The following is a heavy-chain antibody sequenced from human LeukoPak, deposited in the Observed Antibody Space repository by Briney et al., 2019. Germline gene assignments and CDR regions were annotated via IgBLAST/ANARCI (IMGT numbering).Heavy chain of an antibody. D-gene: IGHD3-16*01. V-gene: IGHV3-66*01. CDR3: ARGGLNSDFDY. J-gene: IGHJ4*02. CDR1: GFTVSSNY. Sequence: PGGSLRLSCAASGFTVSSNYMSWVRQAPGKGLEWVSVIYSGGSTYYADSVKGRFTISRDNSKNTLYLQMNSLRVEDTAMYYCARGGLNSDFDYWGQGTLVTVSS. CDR2: IYSGGST.